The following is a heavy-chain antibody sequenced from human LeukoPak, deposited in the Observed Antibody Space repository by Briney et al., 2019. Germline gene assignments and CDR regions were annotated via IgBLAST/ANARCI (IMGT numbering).Heavy chain of an antibody. V-gene: IGHV3-48*02. D-gene: IGHD2-21*01. CDR3: ARAPPTCGGDCYSAFDY. Sequence: GGSLRLSCAASGFTFSSYGMNWVRQAPGKGLEWVSYISTSSSTIYYADSVKGRFTISRDNAKSSLYLQMNSLRDEDTAVYYCARAPPTCGGDCYSAFDYWGQGTLVTVSS. CDR2: ISTSSSTI. J-gene: IGHJ4*02. CDR1: GFTFSSYG.